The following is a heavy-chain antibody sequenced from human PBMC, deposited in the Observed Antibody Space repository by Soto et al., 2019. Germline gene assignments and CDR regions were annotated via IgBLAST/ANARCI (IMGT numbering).Heavy chain of an antibody. CDR2: IIPILGIA. Sequence: ASVKVSCKASGGTFSSYAISWVRQAPGQGLEWMGGIIPILGIANYAQKFQGRVTITADKSTSTAYMELSSLRSEDTVVYYCARAQDPYSGSYYYYYGMDVWGQGTTVTVSS. CDR3: ARAQDPYSGSYYYYYGMDV. CDR1: GGTFSSYA. V-gene: IGHV1-69*10. D-gene: IGHD1-26*01. J-gene: IGHJ6*02.